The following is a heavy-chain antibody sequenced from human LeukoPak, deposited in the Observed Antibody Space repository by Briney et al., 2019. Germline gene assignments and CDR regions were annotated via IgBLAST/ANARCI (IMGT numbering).Heavy chain of an antibody. CDR2: ISGSGDIT. Sequence: GGSLTLSCAASGFTFSSDAMSWVRQARGKGNEWVSAISGSGDITYYADSVKGRFTISRENSKKTLYLQMNSLRAEDTAVYYCAKSQRGYYPRRTYYYDMDVWGKGTTVTVSS. CDR1: GFTFSSDA. J-gene: IGHJ6*03. V-gene: IGHV3-23*01. CDR3: AKSQRGYYPRRTYYYDMDV. D-gene: IGHD1-26*01.